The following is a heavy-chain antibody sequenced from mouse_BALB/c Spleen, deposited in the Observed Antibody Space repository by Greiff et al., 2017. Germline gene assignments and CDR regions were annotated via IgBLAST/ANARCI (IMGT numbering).Heavy chain of an antibody. V-gene: IGHV1-14*01. D-gene: IGHD2-1*01. CDR2: INPYNDGT. CDR1: GYTFTSYV. CDR3: ARWGGNYVGYAMDY. J-gene: IGHJ4*01. Sequence: SGPELVKPGASVKMSCKASGYTFTSYVMHWVKQKPGQGLEWIGYINPYNDGTKYNEKFKGKATLTSDKSSSTAYMELSSLTSEDSAVYYCARWGGNYVGYAMDYWGQGTSVTVSS.